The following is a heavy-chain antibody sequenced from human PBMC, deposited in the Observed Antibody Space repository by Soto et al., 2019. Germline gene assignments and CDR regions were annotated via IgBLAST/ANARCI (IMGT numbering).Heavy chain of an antibody. CDR3: AKKLPFGSGSYYFYFDY. CDR1: GFTFSNYA. D-gene: IGHD3-10*01. J-gene: IGHJ4*02. Sequence: EVQLLESGGGLVQPGGSLRLSCAASGFTFSNYAMSWVRQAPGKGLEWVSTIIYSGGSTYYADSVKGRFITSRDNSKNPLYLQMNSLRVEDTAVYYCAKKLPFGSGSYYFYFDYWGQGTLVTVSS. V-gene: IGHV3-23*01. CDR2: IIYSGGST.